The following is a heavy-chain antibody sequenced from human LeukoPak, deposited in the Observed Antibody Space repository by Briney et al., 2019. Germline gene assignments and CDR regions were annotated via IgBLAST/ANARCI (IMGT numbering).Heavy chain of an antibody. CDR2: ISPNTGGT. J-gene: IGHJ4*02. D-gene: IGHD5-12*01. V-gene: IGHV1-2*02. CDR3: ARDRGYSGYDV. Sequence: ASVKVSCKASGYTFTGYYMHWVRQAPGQGLEWLGWISPNTGGTHYAQNFQDRVTMTRDTSISTAYMDLSRLRSDDTAVYYCARDRGYSGYDVCGQGALVTVSS. CDR1: GYTFTGYY.